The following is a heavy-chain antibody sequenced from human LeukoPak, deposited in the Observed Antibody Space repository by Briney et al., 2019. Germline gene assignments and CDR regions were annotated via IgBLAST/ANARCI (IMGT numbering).Heavy chain of an antibody. V-gene: IGHV3-7*01. CDR1: GFTFRNYW. D-gene: IGHD1-26*01. CDR2: IKEDGSEK. CDR3: ARGGPTVGTDY. J-gene: IGHJ4*02. Sequence: GGSLRLSCEGSGFTFRNYWMNWVRQAPGKGLEWVANIKEDGSEKYYVDSVKGRFTVSRDNAENSLYLQINSLRADDTAVYYCARGGPTVGTDYWGQGTLVTVSS.